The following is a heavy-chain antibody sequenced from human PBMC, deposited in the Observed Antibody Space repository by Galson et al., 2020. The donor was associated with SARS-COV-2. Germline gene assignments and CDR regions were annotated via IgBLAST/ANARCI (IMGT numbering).Heavy chain of an antibody. J-gene: IGHJ4*02. CDR1: GFTFRSNP. V-gene: IGHV3-23*01. Sequence: GESLKISCAATGFTFRSNPMSWVRQAPGKGLEWVSTIGGADGSTYYADSVKGRFTISRDNWKDTLYLQMSSLRAEETAVYYCAKTGHHSGVVSGIPVWGQGTLVTVSS. CDR3: AKTGHHSGVVSGIPV. D-gene: IGHD2-21*02. CDR2: IGGADGST.